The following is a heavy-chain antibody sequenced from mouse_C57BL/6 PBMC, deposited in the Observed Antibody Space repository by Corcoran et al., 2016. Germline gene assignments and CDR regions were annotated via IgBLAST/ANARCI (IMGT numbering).Heavy chain of an antibody. J-gene: IGHJ1*03. CDR2: INTYSGVP. D-gene: IGHD1-1*01. V-gene: IGHV9-3*01. Sequence: QIQLVQSGPELKKPGETVKISCKASGYTFTTYGMSWVKQAPGKGLKWMGWINTYSGVPTYADDFKGRFAFSLETSASTAYLQINNLKNEDTATYFCANYYYGSRGYFDVWGTGTTVTVSS. CDR3: ANYYYGSRGYFDV. CDR1: GYTFTTYG.